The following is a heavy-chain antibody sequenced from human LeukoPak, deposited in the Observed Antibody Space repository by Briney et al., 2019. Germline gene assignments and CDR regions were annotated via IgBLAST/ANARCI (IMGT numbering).Heavy chain of an antibody. V-gene: IGHV2-70*16. CDR3: ARILGDGDAFDY. CDR1: GGSISSSSCY. CDR2: IDWDEDK. J-gene: IGHJ4*02. Sequence: TPSLTCTVSGGSISSSSCYWGWIRQPPGKALEWLARIDWDEDKFYSTSLKTRLTISKDTAKNQVFLTMTHMDPVDTATYYCARILGDGDAFDYWGQGTLVTVSS. D-gene: IGHD4-17*01.